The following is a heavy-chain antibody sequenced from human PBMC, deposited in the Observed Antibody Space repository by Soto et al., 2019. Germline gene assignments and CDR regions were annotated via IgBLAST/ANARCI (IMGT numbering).Heavy chain of an antibody. CDR2: INAGNGNT. J-gene: IGHJ4*02. CDR3: ARAVAVPADFDY. CDR1: GYTFTSYA. V-gene: IGHV1-3*01. D-gene: IGHD6-19*01. Sequence: GASVNVSCKASGYTFTSYAMHWVRQAPGQRLEWMGWINAGNGNTKYSQKFQGRVTITRDTSASTAYMELSSLRSEDTAVYYCARAVAVPADFDYWGQGTLVTVSS.